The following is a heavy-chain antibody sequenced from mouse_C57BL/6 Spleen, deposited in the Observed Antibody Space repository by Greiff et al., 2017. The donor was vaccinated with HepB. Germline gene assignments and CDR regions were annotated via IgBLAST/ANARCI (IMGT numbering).Heavy chain of an antibody. Sequence: EVQLVESGGGLVKPGGSLKLSCAASGFTFSDYGMHWVRQAPEKGLEWVAYISSGSSTIYYADTVKGRFTISRDNAKNTLFLQMTSLRSEDTAMYYCARSGSYYYGSSYDFDYWGQGTTLTVSS. CDR3: ARSGSYYYGSSYDFDY. CDR2: ISSGSSTI. D-gene: IGHD1-1*01. V-gene: IGHV5-17*01. J-gene: IGHJ2*01. CDR1: GFTFSDYG.